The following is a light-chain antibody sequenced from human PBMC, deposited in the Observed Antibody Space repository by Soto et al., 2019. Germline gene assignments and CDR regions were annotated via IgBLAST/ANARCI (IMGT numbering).Light chain of an antibody. Sequence: EIVFTPAPVTLSLSPGEGATVSCRASQTVRGIYLAWYQQKPGQAPRLLIYDASNRPTDIPARFSGSGSGTDFTLTISSLQSEDFAVYYCQQYNSSPRTFGQGTKVDIK. CDR3: QQYNSSPRT. V-gene: IGKV3-20*01. CDR2: DAS. CDR1: QTVRGIY. J-gene: IGKJ1*01.